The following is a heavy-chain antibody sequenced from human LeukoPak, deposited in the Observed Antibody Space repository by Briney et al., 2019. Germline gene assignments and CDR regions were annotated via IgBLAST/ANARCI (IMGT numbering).Heavy chain of an antibody. D-gene: IGHD5-18*01. J-gene: IGHJ4*02. CDR1: GGSISSGDYC. Sequence: SETLSLTCTVSGGSISSGDYCWSWIRQPPGKGLEWIGYIYYSGSTYYNPSLKSRVTISVDTSKNQFSLKLSSVTAADTAVYYCARVGLGYGYFDYWGQGTLVTVSS. CDR2: IYYSGST. CDR3: ARVGLGYGYFDY. V-gene: IGHV4-30-4*08.